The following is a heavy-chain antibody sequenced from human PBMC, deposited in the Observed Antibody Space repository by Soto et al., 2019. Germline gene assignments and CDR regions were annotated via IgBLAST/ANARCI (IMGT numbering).Heavy chain of an antibody. Sequence: LSLTCTVSGGSITTFYWSWIRQPPGKGLEWIGSIYYTGSTNYNPSLKSRVTISADTSKNQFYLNLTSVTAADTAVYYCARDSVAPTWGQGTLVTVSA. CDR3: ARDSVAPT. V-gene: IGHV4-59*01. D-gene: IGHD1-26*01. CDR2: IYYTGST. J-gene: IGHJ4*02. CDR1: GGSITTFY.